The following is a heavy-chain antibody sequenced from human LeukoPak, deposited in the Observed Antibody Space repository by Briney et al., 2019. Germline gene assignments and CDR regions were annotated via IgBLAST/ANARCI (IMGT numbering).Heavy chain of an antibody. D-gene: IGHD6-13*01. Sequence: SETLSLTCIVSGGSISSSSYYWGWIRQPPGKGLEWIGSIYYSGSTYYNPSLKSRVSISVDKSNNQFSLKLSSVTAADTAVYFCASWQYSSSSAYWGQGTLVTVSS. CDR3: ASWQYSSSSAY. J-gene: IGHJ4*02. CDR1: GGSISSSSYY. CDR2: IYYSGST. V-gene: IGHV4-39*01.